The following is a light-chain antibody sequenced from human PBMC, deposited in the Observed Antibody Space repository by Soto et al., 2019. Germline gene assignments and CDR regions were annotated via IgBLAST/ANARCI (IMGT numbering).Light chain of an antibody. CDR3: QQYSDWPRT. CDR2: GAS. V-gene: IGKV3-15*01. Sequence: EILVTQSPATLSVSPGERATLSCRASQSVGSNLAWYQQKPGQAPRLLIYGASTRATAIPARFRGSGSGTEFTLTISSLQSEDFAVYFCQQYSDWPRTFGQGTKVDIK. CDR1: QSVGSN. J-gene: IGKJ1*01.